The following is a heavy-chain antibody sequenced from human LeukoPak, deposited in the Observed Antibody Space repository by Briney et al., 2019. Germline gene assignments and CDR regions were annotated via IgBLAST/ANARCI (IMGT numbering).Heavy chain of an antibody. CDR2: IYYSGST. CDR3: ARHFHY. Sequence: PSETLSLTCTVSGGSISSYYWSWIRQPPGKGLEWIGYIYYSGSTNYSPSLKSRLTISVDTSKNQFSLKLSSVTAADTAVYYCARHFHYWGQGTLVTVSS. CDR1: GGSISSYY. V-gene: IGHV4-59*08. J-gene: IGHJ4*02.